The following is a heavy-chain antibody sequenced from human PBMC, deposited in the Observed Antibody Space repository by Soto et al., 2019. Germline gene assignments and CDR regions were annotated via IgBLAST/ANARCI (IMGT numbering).Heavy chain of an antibody. V-gene: IGHV1-2*02. J-gene: IGHJ4*02. CDR2: INPNSGGT. D-gene: IGHD1-20*01. Sequence: GASVKVSCKASEYTFTDYYIHWVRQAPGQGLEWVGWINPNSGGTNNAQNFQGRVTMTTDTSTSTAYMELRSLRSDDTAVYYCARGDNWNYVDYWGQGTLVTVSS. CDR3: ARGDNWNYVDY. CDR1: EYTFTDYY.